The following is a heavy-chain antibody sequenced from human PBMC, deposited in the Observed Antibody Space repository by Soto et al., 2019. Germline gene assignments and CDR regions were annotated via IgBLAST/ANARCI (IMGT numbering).Heavy chain of an antibody. CDR2: ITSSGSTI. J-gene: IGHJ6*02. CDR3: ARVAIASGGVIAVTYALDV. CDR1: GFTFSSYG. D-gene: IGHD3-16*02. V-gene: IGHV3-48*02. Sequence: PGGSLRLSCAASGFTFSSYGMNWVRQAPGKGLEWVSFITSSGSTIYYADSVKGRFTVSRDNAKNSLFLQMNSLRDEDTAVYYCARVAIASGGVIAVTYALDVWGQGTTVTVSS.